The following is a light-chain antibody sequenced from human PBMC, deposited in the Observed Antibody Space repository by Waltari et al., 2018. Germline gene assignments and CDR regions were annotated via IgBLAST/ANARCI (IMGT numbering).Light chain of an antibody. CDR1: QSVSSTY. Sequence: EIVLTQSPGTLSLSPGERATLSCRVSQSVSSTYLAWYQQKAGQAPRLLIYGSSTRATVIPDRFSGSGSGTEFTLTISRLEPEDFAVYYCQQYVSSPFTFGGGTKVEIK. CDR3: QQYVSSPFT. CDR2: GSS. J-gene: IGKJ4*01. V-gene: IGKV3-20*01.